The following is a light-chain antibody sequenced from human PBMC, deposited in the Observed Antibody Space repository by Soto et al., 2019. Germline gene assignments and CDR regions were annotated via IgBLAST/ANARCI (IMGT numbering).Light chain of an antibody. CDR3: LQDYNFPRT. V-gene: IGKV1-6*01. CDR2: GAS. Sequence: AIPMTQSPSSLSASVGDRVTITCRASQGIKNDLSWYQQKPGKAPKLLIYGASNLQSGVPSRFSGSGSGTDFTLTISSLQPEDFATYYCLQDYNFPRTFGQGTKVEIK. CDR1: QGIKND. J-gene: IGKJ1*01.